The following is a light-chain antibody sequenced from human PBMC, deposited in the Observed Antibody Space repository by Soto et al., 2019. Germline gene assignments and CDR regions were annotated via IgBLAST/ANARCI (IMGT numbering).Light chain of an antibody. Sequence: QSVLTQPASVSGSPGQSITISCTGTSSDVGGYNYVSWYQQHPGKAPKLMIYEVSNRPSEVSNRFSGSKSGNTASLTISGLQAEDEADYYCSSYTSSSTPWVFGGGTKLTVL. V-gene: IGLV2-14*01. CDR2: EVS. J-gene: IGLJ3*02. CDR1: SSDVGGYNY. CDR3: SSYTSSSTPWV.